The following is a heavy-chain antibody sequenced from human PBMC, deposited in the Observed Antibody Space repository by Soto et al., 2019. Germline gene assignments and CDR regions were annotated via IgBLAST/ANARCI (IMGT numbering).Heavy chain of an antibody. V-gene: IGHV3-48*02. CDR2: ISSSSSTI. CDR3: ARFLSSVADY. CDR1: GFTFSTYS. Sequence: GGSLRLSCAASGFTFSTYSMNWVRQAPGKGLEWVSYISSSSSTIYYADSVKGRFTISRDNAENSLYLQMNSLRDEDTAVYYGARFLSSVADYWGQGTLVTVSS. J-gene: IGHJ4*02. D-gene: IGHD6-19*01.